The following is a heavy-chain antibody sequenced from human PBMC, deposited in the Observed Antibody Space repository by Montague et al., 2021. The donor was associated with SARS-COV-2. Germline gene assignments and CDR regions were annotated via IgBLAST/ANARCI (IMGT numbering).Heavy chain of an antibody. Sequence: SPRLSCAASGFTVSSNYMSWVRQAPGKGLEWVSVIYSGGSTYYADSVKGRFTISRDNSKNTLYLQMNSLRAEDTAVYYCARDQRRYGSGSYYGPHYYYYGMDVWGQGTTVTVSS. J-gene: IGHJ6*02. D-gene: IGHD3-10*01. CDR2: IYSGGST. CDR1: GFTVSSNY. V-gene: IGHV3-66*02. CDR3: ARDQRRYGSGSYYGPHYYYYGMDV.